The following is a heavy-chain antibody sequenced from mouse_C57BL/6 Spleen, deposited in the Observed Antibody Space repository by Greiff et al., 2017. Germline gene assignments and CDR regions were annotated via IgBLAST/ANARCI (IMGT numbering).Heavy chain of an antibody. CDR1: GYTFTSYW. J-gene: IGHJ2*01. V-gene: IGHV1-72*01. D-gene: IGHD3-3*01. CDR2: IDPTSGGT. CDR3: ARGGTLYFDY. Sequence: QVQLQQPGAELVKPGASVQLSCKASGYTFTSYWMHWVKQRPGRGLEWIGRIDPTSGGTKYTEQFKSTATLTVDKPSSTAYMQLSSLTSEDSAVYYCARGGTLYFDYWGQGTTLTVSS.